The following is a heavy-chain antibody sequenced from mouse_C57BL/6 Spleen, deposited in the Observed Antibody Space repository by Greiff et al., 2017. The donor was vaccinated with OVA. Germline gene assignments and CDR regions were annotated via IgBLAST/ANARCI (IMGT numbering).Heavy chain of an antibody. Sequence: QVQLQQPGAELVRPGSSVKLSCKASGYTFTSYWMHWVKQRPIQGLEWIGNIDPSDSETHYNQKFKDKATLTVDKSSSTAYMQLSSLTSEDSAVDYCAREGYYYGSSEFAYWGQGTLVTVSA. CDR2: IDPSDSET. V-gene: IGHV1-52*01. J-gene: IGHJ3*01. D-gene: IGHD1-1*01. CDR3: AREGYYYGSSEFAY. CDR1: GYTFTSYW.